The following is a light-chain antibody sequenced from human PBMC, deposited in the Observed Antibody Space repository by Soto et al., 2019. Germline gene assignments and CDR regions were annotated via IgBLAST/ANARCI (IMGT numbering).Light chain of an antibody. V-gene: IGKV4-1*01. CDR3: QQYYSTPWT. J-gene: IGKJ1*01. CDR1: QSVLYSSNNKNY. CDR2: WAS. Sequence: DIVMTQSPDSLAVSLGERATINCKSSQSVLYSSNNKNYSAWYQQKPGQPPKLLIYWASTRESGVPDRFSGSGSGTDFTHTISTLQAEDVAVYYCQQYYSTPWTFGQGTKVEIK.